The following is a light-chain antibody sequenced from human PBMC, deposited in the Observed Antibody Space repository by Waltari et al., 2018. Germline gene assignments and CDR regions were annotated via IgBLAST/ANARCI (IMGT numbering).Light chain of an antibody. CDR1: NIGSKS. Sequence: SYVLTQPPSVSVAPGQTARITCGGNNIGSKSVHWYQQKPGQAPVLVVCADSDRPSGCPERFSGSNSGNTATLTISRVEAGDEADYYCQVWDSSSDHPGVFGGGTKLTVL. J-gene: IGLJ3*02. CDR3: QVWDSSSDHPGV. CDR2: ADS. V-gene: IGLV3-21*02.